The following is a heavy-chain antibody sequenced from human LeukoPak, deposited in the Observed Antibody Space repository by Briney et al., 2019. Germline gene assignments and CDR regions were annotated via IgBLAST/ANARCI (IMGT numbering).Heavy chain of an antibody. V-gene: IGHV3-64D*09. Sequence: PGGSLRLSCSASGFTFSSYAMHWVRQAPGKGLEYVSAMTTNGGGTYYADSVKGRFTISRDNSKNTLYLQMSSLRAEDTAVYYCVKFGGETIDGYTYRYYDYWGQGTLVTVSS. CDR1: GFTFSSYA. CDR2: MTTNGGGT. CDR3: VKFGGETIDGYTYRYYDY. D-gene: IGHD5-18*01. J-gene: IGHJ4*02.